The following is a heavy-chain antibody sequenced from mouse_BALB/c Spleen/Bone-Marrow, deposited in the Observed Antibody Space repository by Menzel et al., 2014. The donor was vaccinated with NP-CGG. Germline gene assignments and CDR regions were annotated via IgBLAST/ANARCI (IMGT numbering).Heavy chain of an antibody. J-gene: IGHJ4*01. V-gene: IGHV5-9-1*01. CDR3: ARRGYGNYVGYAMDY. CDR2: ISSGGSYT. Sequence: EVKLMESGGGLVKPGGSLKLSCAASGFTFSSYAMSWVRQTPEKRLEWVATISSGGSYTYYPDSVKGRFTISRDNAKNTLYLQMSSLRSEGTAMYYCARRGYGNYVGYAMDYWGQGTSVTVSS. D-gene: IGHD2-10*02. CDR1: GFTFSSYA.